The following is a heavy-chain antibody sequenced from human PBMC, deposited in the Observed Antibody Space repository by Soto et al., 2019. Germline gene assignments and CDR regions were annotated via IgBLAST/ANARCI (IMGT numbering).Heavy chain of an antibody. J-gene: IGHJ4*02. CDR3: AREDDGPFDY. Sequence: SETLSLTCTVSGGSISSGGYYWSWIRQHPGKGLEWIGYIYYSGSTYYNPSLKSRVTISVDTSKNQFSLKLSSVTAADTAVYYCAREDDGPFDYWGQGTLVTVSS. D-gene: IGHD3-3*01. CDR2: IYYSGST. V-gene: IGHV4-31*03. CDR1: GGSISSGGYY.